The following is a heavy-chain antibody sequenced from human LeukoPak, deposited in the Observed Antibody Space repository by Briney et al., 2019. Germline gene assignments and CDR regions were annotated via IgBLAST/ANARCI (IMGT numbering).Heavy chain of an antibody. V-gene: IGHV3-33*06. CDR3: AKDRGYYGSGGDY. D-gene: IGHD3-10*01. CDR1: GFTFSSYG. CDR2: IWYDGSYK. Sequence: GGSLRLSCAASGFTFSSYGMHWVRQAPGKGLEWVAVIWYDGSYKYYADSVKGRFTISRDNSKNTLYLQMNSLRAEYTAVYYCAKDRGYYGSGGDYWGQGTLVTVSS. J-gene: IGHJ4*02.